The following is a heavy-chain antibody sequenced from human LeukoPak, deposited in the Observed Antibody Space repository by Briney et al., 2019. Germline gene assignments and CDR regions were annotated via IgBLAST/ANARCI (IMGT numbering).Heavy chain of an antibody. CDR2: IYASGST. V-gene: IGHV4-4*09. J-gene: IGHJ3*01. Sequence: PSETLSLTCTVSGGSISSYYWSWIRQPPGKGLEWIGYIYASGSTNYNPSLKSRVTISVDTSKNLFSLRLSSVTAADTAVYYCARHPPRGYLTADAFDVWGQGTTVTVSS. CDR3: ARHPPRGYLTADAFDV. D-gene: IGHD3-16*02. CDR1: GGSISSYY.